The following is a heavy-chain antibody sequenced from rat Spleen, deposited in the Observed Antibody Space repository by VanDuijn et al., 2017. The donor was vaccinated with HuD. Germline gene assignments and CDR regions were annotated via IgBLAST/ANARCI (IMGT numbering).Heavy chain of an antibody. Sequence: EVQLVESGGGLVQPGRSLKLSCAASGFTFSDYGMHWIRQAPTKGLEWVATISTSGDYTYYRDSVKGRFTISRDSGKNTLYLQMDSLRSEDTATYYCARQGDSSYVMDAWGQGASVTVSS. J-gene: IGHJ4*01. CDR2: ISTSGDYT. V-gene: IGHV5S13*01. CDR1: GFTFSDYG. D-gene: IGHD1-2*01. CDR3: ARQGDSSYVMDA.